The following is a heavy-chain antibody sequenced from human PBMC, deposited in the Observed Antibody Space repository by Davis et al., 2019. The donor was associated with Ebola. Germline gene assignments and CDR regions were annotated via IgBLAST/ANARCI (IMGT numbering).Heavy chain of an antibody. V-gene: IGHV3-30*03. CDR2: ISYDGSNE. CDR1: GFTFRLYI. J-gene: IGHJ3*02. Sequence: GESLKISCAASGFTFRLYIMHWVRRAPGKGLEWVSLISYDGSNEDYVDSVKGRFTISRDNSKNKLYLQMNSLRPDDTAVYYCARELVSDGWSRGAFDIWGQGTMVTVAS. D-gene: IGHD6-19*01. CDR3: ARELVSDGWSRGAFDI.